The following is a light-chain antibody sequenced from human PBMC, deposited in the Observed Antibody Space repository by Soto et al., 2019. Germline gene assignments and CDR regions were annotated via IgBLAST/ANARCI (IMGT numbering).Light chain of an antibody. Sequence: DIRMTQYPSSLSASVGDRVTITCGASQSISSYLNWYQQKPGKAPKLLTYAASSLQSGVPSRSSGSGPGTDSTLTISSLQPEDFPTYSCQQSHSIPWTFGQGTKVDI. CDR2: AAS. V-gene: IGKV1-39*01. CDR1: QSISSY. CDR3: QQSHSIPWT. J-gene: IGKJ1*01.